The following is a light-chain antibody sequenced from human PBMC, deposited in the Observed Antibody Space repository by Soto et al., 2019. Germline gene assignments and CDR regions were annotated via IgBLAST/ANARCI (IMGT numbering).Light chain of an antibody. CDR3: LQDYIYPLT. CDR1: QGIGND. J-gene: IGKJ4*01. CDR2: AAY. V-gene: IGKV1-6*01. Sequence: AIPMTQSPSSLSASVGDRVTITCRSSQGIGNDLGWYQQRPGKAPKLLIYAAYTLQSGVPSRFSGSGSGTDFTLTISSLQPEDFATYYCLQDYIYPLTFGGGTKVEIK.